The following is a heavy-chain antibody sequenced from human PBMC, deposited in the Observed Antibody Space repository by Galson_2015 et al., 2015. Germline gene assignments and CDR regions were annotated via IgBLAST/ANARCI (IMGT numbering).Heavy chain of an antibody. Sequence: SETLSLTCTVSGGSISSSSYYWGWLRQPPGKGLEWIGSIYYSGSTYYNPSLKSRVTISVDTSKNQFSLKLSSVTAADTAVYYCAREERGVRIYWGQGTLVTVSS. D-gene: IGHD1-1*01. J-gene: IGHJ4*02. V-gene: IGHV4-39*07. CDR2: IYYSGST. CDR3: AREERGVRIY. CDR1: GGSISSSSYY.